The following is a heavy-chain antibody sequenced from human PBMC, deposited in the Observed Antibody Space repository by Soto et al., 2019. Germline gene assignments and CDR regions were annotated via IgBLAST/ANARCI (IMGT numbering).Heavy chain of an antibody. CDR2: IIPIFGTA. CDR1: GGTFSSYA. J-gene: IGHJ6*02. Sequence: QVQLVQSGAEVKKPGSSEKVSCKASGGTFSSYAISWVRQAPGQGLEWMGGIIPIFGTANYAQKFQGRVTITADESTSTAYMELSSLRSEDTAVYYCARDDDYGDYTASTNYYYYGMDVWGQGTTVTVSS. CDR3: ARDDDYGDYTASTNYYYYGMDV. D-gene: IGHD4-17*01. V-gene: IGHV1-69*01.